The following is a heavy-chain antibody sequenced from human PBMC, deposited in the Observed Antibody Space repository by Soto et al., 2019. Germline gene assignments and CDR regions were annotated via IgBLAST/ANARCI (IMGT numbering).Heavy chain of an antibody. CDR1: GYTFTSYA. V-gene: IGHV1-3*01. CDR3: ARDQEFAHRLWFGEIWYYFDY. CDR2: INAGNGNT. D-gene: IGHD3-10*01. Sequence: ASVKVSCKASGYTFTSYAMHWVRQAPGQRLEWMGWINAGNGNTKYSQKFQGRVTITRDTSASTAYMELSSLRSEDTAVYYCARDQEFAHRLWFGEIWYYFDYWGQGTLVTV. J-gene: IGHJ4*02.